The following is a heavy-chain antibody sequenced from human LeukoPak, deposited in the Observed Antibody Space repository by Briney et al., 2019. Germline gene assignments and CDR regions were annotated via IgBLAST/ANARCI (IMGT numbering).Heavy chain of an antibody. D-gene: IGHD4-17*01. CDR3: ANYGDYQYFDY. V-gene: IGHV3-48*03. CDR1: GFTFSSYE. CDR2: ISSSGSTI. Sequence: GGSLRLSCAASGFTFSSYEMNWVRQAPGKGLEWVSYISSSGSTIYYADSVKGRFTISRDNAKNSLYLQMNSLRAEDTAVYYCANYGDYQYFDYWGQGTPVTVSS. J-gene: IGHJ4*02.